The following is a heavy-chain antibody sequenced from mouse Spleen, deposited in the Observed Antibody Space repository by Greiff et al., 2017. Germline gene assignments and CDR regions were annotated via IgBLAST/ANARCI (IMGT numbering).Heavy chain of an antibody. V-gene: IGHV1-50*01. CDR2: IDPSDSYT. CDR1: GYTFTSYW. D-gene: IGHD2-3*01. CDR3: ARGEIYDGYY. Sequence: QVQLQQPGAELVKPGASVKLSCKASGYTFTSYWMQWVKQRPGQGLEWIGEIDPSDSYTNYNQKFKGKATLTVDTSSSTAYMQLSSLTSEDSAVYYCARGEIYDGYYWGQGTTLTVSS. J-gene: IGHJ2*01.